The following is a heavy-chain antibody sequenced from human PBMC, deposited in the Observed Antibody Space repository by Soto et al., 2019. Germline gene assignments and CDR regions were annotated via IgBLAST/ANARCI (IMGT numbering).Heavy chain of an antibody. CDR3: ARDSPFTVTTRVFGY. V-gene: IGHV1-18*01. Sequence: ASVKVSCKASGYTFTSYGISWVRQAPGQGLEWMGWISAYNGNTNYAQKLQGRVTMTTDTSTSTAYMELRSLRSDDTAVYYCARDSPFTVTTRVFGYWGQGTLVIVSS. CDR2: ISAYNGNT. D-gene: IGHD4-17*01. J-gene: IGHJ4*02. CDR1: GYTFTSYG.